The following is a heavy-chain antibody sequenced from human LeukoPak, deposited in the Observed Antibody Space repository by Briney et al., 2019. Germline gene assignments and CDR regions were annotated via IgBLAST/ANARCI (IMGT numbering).Heavy chain of an antibody. CDR2: INPSGDPT. J-gene: IGHJ4*02. Sequence: ASVKVSCKASGYTFTSYYMHWVRQAPGQGLEWVGIINPSGDPTTYAQKFQGRVTMTSDMSTSTVYMELSSLRSEDTAVYYCAVDIVATISSLDYWGQGTLVTVSS. D-gene: IGHD5-12*01. V-gene: IGHV1-46*01. CDR3: AVDIVATISSLDY. CDR1: GYTFTSYY.